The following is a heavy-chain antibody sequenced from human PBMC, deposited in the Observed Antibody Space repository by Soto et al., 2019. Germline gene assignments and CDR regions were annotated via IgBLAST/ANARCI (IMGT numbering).Heavy chain of an antibody. CDR1: GFSFSSYV. Sequence: GGSLRLSCAGSGFSFSSYVLSWVRQAPGRGLEWVAATSYDGNNRYYADSVKGRFIISRDNSHNTLYLQVHSLTAEDTAVYYCAKDRRAGGNSAFYFDFWGQGAQVTVSS. J-gene: IGHJ4*02. V-gene: IGHV3-30-3*02. D-gene: IGHD3-16*01. CDR2: TSYDGNNR. CDR3: AKDRRAGGNSAFYFDF.